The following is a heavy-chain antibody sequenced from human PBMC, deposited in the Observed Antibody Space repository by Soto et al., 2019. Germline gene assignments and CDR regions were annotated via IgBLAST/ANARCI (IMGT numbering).Heavy chain of an antibody. CDR2: INHSGST. CDR1: GGSFSGYY. Sequence: SETLSLTCAVYGGSFSGYYWSWIRQPPGKGLEWIGEINHSGSTNYNPSLKSRVNISEDTSKNQFSLKLSSVTAADTAVYYCARVNYYYYYGMDVWGQGTTVTVSS. CDR3: ARVNYYYYYGMDV. J-gene: IGHJ6*02. V-gene: IGHV4-34*01.